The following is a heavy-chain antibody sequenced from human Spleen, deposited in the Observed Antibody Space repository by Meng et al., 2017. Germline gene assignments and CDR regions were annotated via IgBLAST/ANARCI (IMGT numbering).Heavy chain of an antibody. Sequence: SETLSLTCTVSGYSISSGYYWGWIRQPLGKGLECIATKYHSGNTYYNPSLKSRVTISIDTSKNQFSLELSSVTAADTAVYYCVREGEGDYYYDSSGPSNSWGQGTLVTVSS. V-gene: IGHV4-38-2*02. CDR1: GYSISSGYY. CDR3: VREGEGDYYYDSSGPSNS. J-gene: IGHJ1*01. D-gene: IGHD3-22*01. CDR2: KYHSGNT.